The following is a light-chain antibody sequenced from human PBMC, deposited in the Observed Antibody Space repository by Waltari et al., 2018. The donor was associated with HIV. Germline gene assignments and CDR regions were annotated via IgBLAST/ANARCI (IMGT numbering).Light chain of an antibody. J-gene: IGLJ2*01. V-gene: IGLV1-40*01. CDR1: SYNIGSDYA. Sequence: QSVLTQPPSVSGAPGQRVTISCTGRSYNIGSDYALHWYQQLPGTAPKLLIYGYNNRPSWVPDRFSGSKSGTSASLAITGLQAEDEADYYCQSYDSSLSAVLFGGGTKLTVL. CDR2: GYN. CDR3: QSYDSSLSAVL.